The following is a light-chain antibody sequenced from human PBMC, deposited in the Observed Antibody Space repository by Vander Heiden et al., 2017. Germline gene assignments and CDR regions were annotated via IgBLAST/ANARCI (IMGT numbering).Light chain of an antibody. Sequence: DIVSTQSPASLSLSPGESATLSCTASQSVIGCLAWYQQKPGQAPRLLIYDASNRATGIPARFSGSGSGTEFTITISSLEPEDFAVYYCQQRSNWPLTFGGGTKVEIK. CDR1: QSVIGC. CDR3: QQRSNWPLT. CDR2: DAS. V-gene: IGKV3-11*01. J-gene: IGKJ4*01.